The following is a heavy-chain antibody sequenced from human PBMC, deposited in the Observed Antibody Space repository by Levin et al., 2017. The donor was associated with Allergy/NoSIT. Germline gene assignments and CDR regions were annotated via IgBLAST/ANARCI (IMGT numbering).Heavy chain of an antibody. V-gene: IGHV4-4*02. J-gene: IGHJ4*02. CDR2: IYHSGST. CDR3: ARTRSYSSPDY. D-gene: IGHD6-13*01. CDR1: GGSISSDHW. Sequence: KPGGSLRLSCAVSGGSISSDHWWSWVRQPPEKGLEWIGEIYHSGSTNYNPSLKSRVTISVDKSMNQFSLKLSSVTAADTAVYYCARTRSYSSPDYWGQGTLVTVSS.